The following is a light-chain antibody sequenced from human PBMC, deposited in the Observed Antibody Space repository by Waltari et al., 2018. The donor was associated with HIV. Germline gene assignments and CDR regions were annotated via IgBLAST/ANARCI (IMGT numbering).Light chain of an antibody. Sequence: DIHMTQFPSTLSAFLGDRVTITCRASQSVGRWLAWYQHKTVKAPKLLIHKASVLESGVSSRFSGSGSETEFTLIIDSLEPDDFATYYCQQYNTDPSFGQGTRLEMK. CDR3: QQYNTDPS. CDR1: QSVGRW. V-gene: IGKV1-5*03. CDR2: KAS. J-gene: IGKJ5*01.